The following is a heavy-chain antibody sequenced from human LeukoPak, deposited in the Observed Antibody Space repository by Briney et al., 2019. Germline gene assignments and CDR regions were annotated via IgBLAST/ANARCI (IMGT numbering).Heavy chain of an antibody. D-gene: IGHD3-22*01. V-gene: IGHV3-20*04. Sequence: GGSLRLSCAASGFTFSSYAMHWVRQAPGKGLEWVSGINWNGGSTGYADSVKGRFTISRDNAKNSLYLQMNSLRAEDTALYYCARDSGDSSGYYLGYYYYYMDVWGKGTTVTVSS. CDR3: ARDSGDSSGYYLGYYYYYMDV. J-gene: IGHJ6*03. CDR1: GFTFSSYA. CDR2: INWNGGST.